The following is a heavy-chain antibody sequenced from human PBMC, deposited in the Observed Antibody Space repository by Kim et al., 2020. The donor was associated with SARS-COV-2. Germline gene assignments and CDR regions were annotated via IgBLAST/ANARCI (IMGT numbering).Heavy chain of an antibody. CDR2: ISNYNGDT. D-gene: IGHD3-10*01. J-gene: IGHJ5*02. Sequence: ASVKVSCKASGYSFKTYDISWVRQAPGQGLERMGFISNYNGDTNYAQSLQGRVTMTTDTSTATAYMELRGLKSDDTAVYYCAVWFGQLLIGLDPWGQGTLVTVSS. CDR1: GYSFKTYD. V-gene: IGHV1-18*01. CDR3: AVWFGQLLIGLDP.